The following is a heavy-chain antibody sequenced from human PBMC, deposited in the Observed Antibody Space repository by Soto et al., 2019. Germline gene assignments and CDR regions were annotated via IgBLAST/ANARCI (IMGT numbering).Heavy chain of an antibody. CDR1: GFTFSSYD. D-gene: IGHD5-18*01. V-gene: IGHV3-13*01. CDR3: ARVPKGQLWTFDY. Sequence: GRSLRLSCAASGFTFSSYDMHWVRQATGKGLEWVSAINTAGDTFYPGSVKGRFTISRENAKNSLFLQVNSLRAGDTAVYYCARVPKGQLWTFDYWGQGTLVTVSS. J-gene: IGHJ4*02. CDR2: INTAGDT.